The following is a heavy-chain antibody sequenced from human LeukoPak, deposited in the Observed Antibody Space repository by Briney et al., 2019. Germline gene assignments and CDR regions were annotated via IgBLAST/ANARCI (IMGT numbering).Heavy chain of an antibody. D-gene: IGHD3-10*01. J-gene: IGHJ3*02. V-gene: IGHV4-4*02. CDR3: ARVLLWFGDQLAFDI. CDR1: GGSISSSNW. Sequence: SETLSLTCAVPGGSISSSNWWSWVRQPPGKGLEWIGETYHSGSTNYNPSLKSRVTISVDKSKNQFSLKLSSVTAADTAVYYCARVLLWFGDQLAFDIWGQGTMVTVSS. CDR2: TYHSGST.